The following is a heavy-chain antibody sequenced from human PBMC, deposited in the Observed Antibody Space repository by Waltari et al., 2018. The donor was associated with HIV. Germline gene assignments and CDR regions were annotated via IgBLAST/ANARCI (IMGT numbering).Heavy chain of an antibody. CDR2: INSDGSST. Sequence: EVQLVESGGGLVQAGGSLRLSCAAYGFTFSSHWMYWVRQAPGKGLVWVSRINSDGSSTSYADSVKGRFTISRDNAKNTLYLQMNSLRAEDTAVYYCARGGYNYHFDYWGQGTLVTVSS. V-gene: IGHV3-74*01. CDR1: GFTFSSHW. J-gene: IGHJ4*02. CDR3: ARGGYNYHFDY. D-gene: IGHD5-18*01.